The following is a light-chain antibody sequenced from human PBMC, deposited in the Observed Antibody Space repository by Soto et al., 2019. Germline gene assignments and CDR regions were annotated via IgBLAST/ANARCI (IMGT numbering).Light chain of an antibody. CDR3: QQYNDWPLT. J-gene: IGKJ4*01. CDR1: QNINSN. CDR2: GAS. Sequence: EIMVTQSPATLSVSPGERATLSCRATQNINSNLAWYQQKPGQAPRLLIYGASTRATGIPARFSASGSGTEFTLTISSLQSEDFAVYFCQQYNDWPLTFGGGTKVEIK. V-gene: IGKV3-15*01.